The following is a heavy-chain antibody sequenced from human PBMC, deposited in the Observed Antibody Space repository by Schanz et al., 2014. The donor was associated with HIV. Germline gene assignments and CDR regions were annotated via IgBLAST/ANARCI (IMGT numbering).Heavy chain of an antibody. CDR1: GFIFDDYA. CDR3: ARDRPVNSYCSNGVCYPL. V-gene: IGHV3-33*08. D-gene: IGHD2-8*01. J-gene: IGHJ4*02. CDR2: IWYDGTDK. Sequence: QVQLVESGGGLVQPGRSLRLSCAASGFIFDDYAMHWVRQAPGKGLEWVAVIWYDGTDKYYAGSVKGRFTISRDNSQNTMYLQMNSLRAEDTAVYYCARDRPVNSYCSNGVCYPLWGQGTLVTVSS.